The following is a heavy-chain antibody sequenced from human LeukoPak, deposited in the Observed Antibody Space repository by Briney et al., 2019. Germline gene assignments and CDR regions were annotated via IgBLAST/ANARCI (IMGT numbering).Heavy chain of an antibody. Sequence: GASVKVSCKASGYTFTSYGISWVRQAPGQGLEWMGWISAYNGNTNYAQKLQGRVTMTTDTSTSTAYMELRSLRSDDTAVYYCARDLDNTAMVTRHFDYWGQGTLVTVSS. V-gene: IGHV1-18*01. J-gene: IGHJ4*02. D-gene: IGHD5-18*01. CDR2: ISAYNGNT. CDR1: GYTFTSYG. CDR3: ARDLDNTAMVTRHFDY.